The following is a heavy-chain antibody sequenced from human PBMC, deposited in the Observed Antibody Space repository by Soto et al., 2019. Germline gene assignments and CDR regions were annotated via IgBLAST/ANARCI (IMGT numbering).Heavy chain of an antibody. CDR2: MNPDSGNT. CDR1: GYTFINYD. V-gene: IGHV1-8*01. CDR3: ARSSGSNGWFDI. Sequence: ASVKVSCKASGYTFINYDINWVRQAPGQGLEWVGWMNPDSGNTGYAQNFQGRVTMTGNTSISSVYMELSSLTSEDTAVYYCARSSGSNGWFDIWGQGTLVTVSS. J-gene: IGHJ5*02. D-gene: IGHD3-22*01.